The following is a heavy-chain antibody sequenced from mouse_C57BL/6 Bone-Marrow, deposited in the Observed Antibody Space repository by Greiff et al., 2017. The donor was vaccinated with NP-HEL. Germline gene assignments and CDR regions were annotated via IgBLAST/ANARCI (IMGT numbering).Heavy chain of an antibody. D-gene: IGHD1-1*01. CDR2: INSDGGST. Sequence: EVKLMESGGGLVQPGESLKLSCESNEYEFPSHDMSWVRKTPEKRLELVAAINSDGGSTYYPDTMRRRFIISRDNTKKTLYLQMSSLRSEDTALYYCASLYYGSSEAWFAYWGQGTLVTVSA. CDR1: EYEFPSHD. V-gene: IGHV5-2*01. J-gene: IGHJ3*01. CDR3: ASLYYGSSEAWFAY.